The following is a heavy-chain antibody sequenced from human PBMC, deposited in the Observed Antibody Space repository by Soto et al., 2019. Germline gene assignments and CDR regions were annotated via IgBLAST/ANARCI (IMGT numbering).Heavy chain of an antibody. D-gene: IGHD3-10*01. CDR3: ARYIPTSYYASGGKAGTNL. CDR1: GDFISSYY. CDR2: IYYSGNT. J-gene: IGHJ4*02. V-gene: IGHV4-59*01. Sequence: QVQLQESGPGLVKPSETLSLTCTVSGDFISSYYWSWIRQPPGKALEWIGYIYYSGNTNYNSSLNLRVTISVVTSKSQLSLKLRSMTAADTAVYYCARYIPTSYYASGGKAGTNLRGQGTLVTVSS.